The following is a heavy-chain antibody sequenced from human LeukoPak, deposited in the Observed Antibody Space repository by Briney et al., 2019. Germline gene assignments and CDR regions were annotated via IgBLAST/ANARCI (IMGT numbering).Heavy chain of an antibody. V-gene: IGHV3-30-3*01. CDR2: ISYDGGNK. CDR1: GFIFSTYA. CDR3: ARDQGAAAGPDYFRH. J-gene: IGHJ1*01. D-gene: IGHD6-13*01. Sequence: PGRSLRLSCAASGFIFSTYAMHWVRQAPGKGLEWVAVISYDGGNKYYADSVKGRFTISRDNSRNTLYLQMNSLREEDTAVYYCARDQGAAAGPDYFRHWGQGTLVTVSS.